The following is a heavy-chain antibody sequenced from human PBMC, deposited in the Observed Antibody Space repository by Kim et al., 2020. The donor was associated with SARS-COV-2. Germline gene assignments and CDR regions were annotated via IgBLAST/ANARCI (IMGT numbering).Heavy chain of an antibody. CDR2: IEHDASKK. CDR1: GFIFSTSA. Sequence: GGSLRLSCAASGFIFSTSAIHWVRQAPGKGLEWVALIEHDASKKLYADSVKGRFTISRDNSGNTLSLQMNSLRDEDTAVYYCAKDLTGHWAIDIWGQGTMVTIPS. J-gene: IGHJ3*02. D-gene: IGHD3-3*02. V-gene: IGHV3-30*18. CDR3: AKDLTGHWAIDI.